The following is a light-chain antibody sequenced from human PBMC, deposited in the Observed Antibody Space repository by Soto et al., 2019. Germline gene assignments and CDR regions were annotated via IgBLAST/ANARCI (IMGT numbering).Light chain of an antibody. CDR1: QSISSY. V-gene: IGKV1-39*01. CDR3: QQSYRTPS. CDR2: AAS. Sequence: DIQMTQSPSSLSASVGDRVTITCRASQSISSYLNWYQQKPGKAPKLLIYAASSLQSGVPSRFSGSGSGTDFTLTISSLQPEDFAAYYCQQSYRTPSFGGRTKVEIK. J-gene: IGKJ4*01.